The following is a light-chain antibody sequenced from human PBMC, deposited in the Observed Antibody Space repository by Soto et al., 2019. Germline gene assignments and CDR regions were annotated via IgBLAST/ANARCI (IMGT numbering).Light chain of an antibody. Sequence: QTVVTQSPSASDSLGASVKLTCTLSSGHISYAIAWHQQQPEKGPRYLMKLNSDGSHSKGDGIPDRFSGSSSGAERYLTISSLQSEDEADYYCQTWGTGIQVFGGGTKLTVL. CDR1: SGHISYA. CDR3: QTWGTGIQV. J-gene: IGLJ3*02. CDR2: LNSDGSH. V-gene: IGLV4-69*01.